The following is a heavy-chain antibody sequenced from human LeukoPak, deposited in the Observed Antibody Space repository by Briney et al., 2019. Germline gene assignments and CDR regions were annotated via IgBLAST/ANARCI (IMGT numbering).Heavy chain of an antibody. CDR1: GFTFSSYG. Sequence: GGSLRLSCAASGFTFSSYGMHWVRQAPGKGLEWVAVISYDGSNKYYADSVKGRFTISRDNSKNTLYLQMNSLRAEDTAVYYCAKDLNIAVAGTLDYWGQGTLVTVSS. D-gene: IGHD6-19*01. J-gene: IGHJ4*02. CDR2: ISYDGSNK. V-gene: IGHV3-30*18. CDR3: AKDLNIAVAGTLDY.